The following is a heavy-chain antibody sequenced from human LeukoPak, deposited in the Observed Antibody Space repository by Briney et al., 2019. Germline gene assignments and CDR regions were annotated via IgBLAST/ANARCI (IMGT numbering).Heavy chain of an antibody. J-gene: IGHJ5*02. D-gene: IGHD6-6*01. CDR1: GGSISSGGYS. Sequence: SQTLSLTCTVSGGSISSGGYSWSWIRQHPGKGLEWIGYIYYSGSTYYNPSLKSRVTISVDTSKNQFSLKLSSVTAADTAVYYCARDEYSSSSGFDPWGQGTLVTVSS. V-gene: IGHV4-31*03. CDR2: IYYSGST. CDR3: ARDEYSSSSGFDP.